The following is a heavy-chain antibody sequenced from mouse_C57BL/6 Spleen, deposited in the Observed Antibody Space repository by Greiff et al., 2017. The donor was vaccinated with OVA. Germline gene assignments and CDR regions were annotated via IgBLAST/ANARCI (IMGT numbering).Heavy chain of an antibody. CDR3: ARPFYGRGGYFDV. V-gene: IGHV5-17*01. Sequence: VQLKESGGGLVKPGGSLKLSCAASGFTFSDYGMHWVRQAPEKGLEWVAYISSGSSTIYYADTVQGRFTISRDNAKNTLFLQMTSLRSEDTAMYYCARPFYGRGGYFDVWGTGTTVTVSS. D-gene: IGHD1-1*01. CDR2: ISSGSSTI. CDR1: GFTFSDYG. J-gene: IGHJ1*03.